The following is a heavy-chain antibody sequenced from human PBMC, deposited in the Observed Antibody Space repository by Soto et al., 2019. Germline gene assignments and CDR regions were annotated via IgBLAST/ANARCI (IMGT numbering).Heavy chain of an antibody. Sequence: GGSLRLSCAASGFTFSSYSMNWVRQAPGKGLECVSYISSSSTMYYADSVKGRFTISRDNAKNSMYLQMNSLRAEDTAVYYCARTSTFDYWGQGTLVTVSS. CDR1: GFTFSSYS. V-gene: IGHV3-48*01. J-gene: IGHJ4*02. CDR2: ISSSSTM. D-gene: IGHD4-4*01. CDR3: ARTSTFDY.